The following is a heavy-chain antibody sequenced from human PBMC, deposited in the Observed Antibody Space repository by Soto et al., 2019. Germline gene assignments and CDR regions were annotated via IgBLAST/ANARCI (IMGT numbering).Heavy chain of an antibody. CDR3: TRDASRNSSARGWFAP. Sequence: GGSLRLSCAASGFTFRSFTMNWVRHAPRKGLEWVSTISSNSAYIYYTDALRGRFTISRDNAKNSLHLQMNSLRAEDTAVYYCTRDASRNSSARGWFAPCGTGTLVAVSS. D-gene: IGHD6-13*01. V-gene: IGHV3-21*01. CDR1: GFTFRSFT. CDR2: ISSNSAYI. J-gene: IGHJ5*02.